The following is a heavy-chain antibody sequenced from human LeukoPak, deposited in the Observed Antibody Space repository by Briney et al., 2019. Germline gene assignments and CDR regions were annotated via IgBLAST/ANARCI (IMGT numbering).Heavy chain of an antibody. CDR2: MSYEGTKK. V-gene: IGHV3-30*18. J-gene: IGHJ4*02. CDR1: GFSFSSYG. D-gene: IGHD6-19*01. CDR3: AKEGAYSSGWSYYFDS. Sequence: PGRSLRLSCAASGFSFSSYGMHWVRQAPGKGLEWVAVMSYEGTKKNYADSVKGRFTISRDNSKNTLYLQMKSLRAEDTAVYYCAKEGAYSSGWSYYFDSWGQGTLVTVSS.